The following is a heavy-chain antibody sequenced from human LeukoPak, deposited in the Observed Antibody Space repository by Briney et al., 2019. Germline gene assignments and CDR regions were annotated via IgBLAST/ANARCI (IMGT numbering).Heavy chain of an antibody. CDR2: IHYTGDT. Sequence: SQTLSLTCTVSGGSISSGDFYWSWLRQHPGKGLEWIGYIHYTGDTYHSPSLKSRVTISVDMSKNQVSLRLNSVTPADAAIYYCASSNSTSWPYYFDYWGQGTLVTVSS. CDR3: ASSNSTSWPYYFDY. J-gene: IGHJ4*02. D-gene: IGHD6-13*01. V-gene: IGHV4-31*03. CDR1: GGSISSGDFY.